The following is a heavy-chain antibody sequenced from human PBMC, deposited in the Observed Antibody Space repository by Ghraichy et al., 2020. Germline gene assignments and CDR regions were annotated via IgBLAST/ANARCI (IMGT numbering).Heavy chain of an antibody. Sequence: GGSLRLSCAASGFTFSSYAMSWVRQAPGKGLEWISSISGSGGGTYYADSVKGRFTISRDNSKNTLYLQMSSLRAEDTAVYYCAKMIANNWNPDYWGQGTLVTVSS. V-gene: IGHV3-23*01. CDR3: AKMIANNWNPDY. CDR1: GFTFSSYA. J-gene: IGHJ4*02. D-gene: IGHD1-20*01. CDR2: ISGSGGGT.